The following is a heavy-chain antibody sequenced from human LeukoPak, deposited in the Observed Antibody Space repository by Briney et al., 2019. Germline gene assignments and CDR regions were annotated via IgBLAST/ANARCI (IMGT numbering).Heavy chain of an antibody. Sequence: PGGSLRLSCSASGFTFSSYAMHWVRQAPGKGLEWVAVISYDGSNKYYADSVKGRFTISRDNSKNTLYLQMNSLRAEDTAVYYCARDFPDIVVVPAAIYYYYYMDVWGKGTTVTVSS. CDR1: GFTFSSYA. V-gene: IGHV3-30-3*01. CDR3: ARDFPDIVVVPAAIYYYYYMDV. D-gene: IGHD2-2*01. CDR2: ISYDGSNK. J-gene: IGHJ6*03.